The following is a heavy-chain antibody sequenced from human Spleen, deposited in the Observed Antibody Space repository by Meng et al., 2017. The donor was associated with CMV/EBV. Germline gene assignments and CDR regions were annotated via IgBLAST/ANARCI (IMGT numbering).Heavy chain of an antibody. V-gene: IGHV1-18*01. J-gene: IGHJ4*02. D-gene: IGHD2-2*01. CDR2: ISGYNGNT. CDR1: GYTFTSYG. CDR3: AGLYCSSTSCYPGTDY. Sequence: ASVKVSCKASGYTFTSYGITWVRQAPGQGLEWMGWISGYNGNTNYAQKFQERVTITRDMSTSTAYMELSSLRSEDTAVYYCAGLYCSSTSCYPGTDYWGQGTLVTVSS.